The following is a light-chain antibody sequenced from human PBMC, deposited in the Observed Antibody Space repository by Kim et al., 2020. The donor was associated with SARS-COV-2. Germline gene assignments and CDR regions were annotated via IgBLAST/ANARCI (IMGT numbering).Light chain of an antibody. V-gene: IGLV1-40*01. J-gene: IGLJ3*02. CDR1: NSNTGSDYD. CDR2: GSN. Sequence: QWVTLSCTGRNSNTGSDYDLPWFRQLPGTAPKLLLTGSNYRPSGVPDRFSGSKSGTSASLAITGLQAEDEADYYCQSYDSSLGGPVFGGGTQLTVL. CDR3: QSYDSSLGGPV.